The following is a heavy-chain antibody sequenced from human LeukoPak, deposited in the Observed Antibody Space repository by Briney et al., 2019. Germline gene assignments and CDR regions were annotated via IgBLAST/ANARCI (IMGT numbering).Heavy chain of an antibody. CDR3: ARHPWGYCSGGSCYSNNWFDP. V-gene: IGHV5-51*01. CDR1: GYSFTSYW. Sequence: RGESLKISCKGSGYSFTSYWIGWVRQMPGKGLEWMGIIYPGDSDTRYSPSFQGQVTISADKSISTAYLQWSSLKASDTAMYYCARHPWGYCSGGSCYSNNWFDPWGQGTLVTVSS. CDR2: IYPGDSDT. J-gene: IGHJ5*02. D-gene: IGHD2-15*01.